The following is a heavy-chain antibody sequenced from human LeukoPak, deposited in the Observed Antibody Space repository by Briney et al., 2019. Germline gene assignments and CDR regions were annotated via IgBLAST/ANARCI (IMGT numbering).Heavy chain of an antibody. D-gene: IGHD2/OR15-2a*01. CDR3: LTIVETTFDAFDI. J-gene: IGHJ3*02. CDR1: GFTFSKYW. Sequence: GGSLRLSCAASGFTFSKYWLHWLRQAPGKGLVWVSRINPDDKSASYADSVKGRFTIAREDARKTLYLQMNSLRAEDTAVYYCLTIVETTFDAFDIWGQGTMVTVSS. V-gene: IGHV3-74*01. CDR2: INPDDKSA.